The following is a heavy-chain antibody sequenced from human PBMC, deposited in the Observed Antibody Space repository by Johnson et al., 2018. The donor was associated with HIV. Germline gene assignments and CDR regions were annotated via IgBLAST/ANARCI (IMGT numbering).Heavy chain of an antibody. Sequence: VQLVESGGGLVQPGGSLRLSCAASGFTVSSIYMSWVRQAPGKGLEWVSIIYSGGSTYYADSVKGRFTISRDNSKNTLYLQMNSLRAEDTAVYYCTTDGRIPVAHHDAFDIWGQGTMVIVSS. CDR1: GFTVSSIY. CDR2: IYSGGST. CDR3: TTDGRIPVAHHDAFDI. J-gene: IGHJ3*02. D-gene: IGHD6-19*01. V-gene: IGHV3-66*02.